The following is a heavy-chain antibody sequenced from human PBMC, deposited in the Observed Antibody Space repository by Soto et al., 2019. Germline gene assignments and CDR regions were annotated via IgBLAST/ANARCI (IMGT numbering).Heavy chain of an antibody. Sequence: EVQLVESGGVLVQPGGSLRLSCAASGFTFSSYWMHWVRQAPGKGLVWVSRINSDGSSTSYADSVKGRFTISRDNAKNTLYLQMNSLIAEDTAVYYCAVAVAGPTAIGYWGQGTLVTVSS. CDR1: GFTFSSYW. CDR2: INSDGSST. D-gene: IGHD6-19*01. J-gene: IGHJ4*02. V-gene: IGHV3-74*01. CDR3: AVAVAGPTAIGY.